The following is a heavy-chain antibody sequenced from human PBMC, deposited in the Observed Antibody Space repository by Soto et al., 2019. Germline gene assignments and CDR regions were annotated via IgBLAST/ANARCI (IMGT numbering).Heavy chain of an antibody. CDR1: GYSISSGYY. CDR2: IYHSGST. CDR3: AVPRYSGSYFDY. V-gene: IGHV4-38-2*02. J-gene: IGHJ4*02. Sequence: SETLSLTCTVSGYSISSGYYWGWIRQPPGKGLEWIGSIYHSGSTYYNPSLKSRVTISVDTSKNQFSLKLSSVTAADTAVYYCAVPRYSGSYFDYWGQGTLVTVSS. D-gene: IGHD1-26*01.